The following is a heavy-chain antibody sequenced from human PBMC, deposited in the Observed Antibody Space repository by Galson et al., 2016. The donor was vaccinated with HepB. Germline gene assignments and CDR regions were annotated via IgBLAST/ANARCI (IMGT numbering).Heavy chain of an antibody. CDR3: AAYNNFDWCFDL. V-gene: IGHV4-30-2*01. D-gene: IGHD4-11*01. CDR1: GGSINHGAFF. Sequence: TLSLTCGVSGGSINHGAFFWSWIRHPPGKGLEWIGYIYHGGSTYYNPSLKGRVTISVDRSKNQFSLKVTSVTAADTAVYYCAAYNNFDWCFDLWGRGTLVTVSS. CDR2: IYHGGST. J-gene: IGHJ2*01.